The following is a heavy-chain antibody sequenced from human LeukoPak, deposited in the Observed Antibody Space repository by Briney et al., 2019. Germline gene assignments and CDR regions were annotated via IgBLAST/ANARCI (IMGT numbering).Heavy chain of an antibody. Sequence: APVKVSCKASGYAFTDYYMYWVRQAPGQGLEWMGLINPNSGATNYAQKFQGRVTMSRDTSISTAYMELSSLISDDTAVYYCARGHAVTASFDFWGQGALVTVSS. J-gene: IGHJ4*02. V-gene: IGHV1-2*02. D-gene: IGHD2-21*02. CDR1: GYAFTDYY. CDR3: ARGHAVTASFDF. CDR2: INPNSGAT.